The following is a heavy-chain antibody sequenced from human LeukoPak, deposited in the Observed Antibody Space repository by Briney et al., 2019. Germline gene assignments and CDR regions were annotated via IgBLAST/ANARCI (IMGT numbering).Heavy chain of an antibody. V-gene: IGHV3-30-3*01. J-gene: IGHJ4*02. CDR3: ARTTYDSSGYSY. CDR2: ISYDGSNK. D-gene: IGHD3-22*01. CDR1: GFTFSSYA. Sequence: GGSLRLSCAASGFTFSSYAMHWVRQAPGKGLEWVAVISYDGSNKYYADSVKGRFTISRDNSKNTLYLQMNSLRAEDTAVYYCARTTYDSSGYSYWGQGTLVTFSS.